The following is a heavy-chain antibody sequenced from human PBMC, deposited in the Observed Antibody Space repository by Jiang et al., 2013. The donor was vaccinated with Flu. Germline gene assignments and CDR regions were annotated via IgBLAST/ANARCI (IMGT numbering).Heavy chain of an antibody. CDR1: GYTFTGYF. D-gene: IGHD3-16*02. CDR3: ARVLLRLGELSFDY. CDR2: INPNSGNT. J-gene: IGHJ4*02. V-gene: IGHV1-2*02. Sequence: SGAEVKKPGASVKVSCKASGYTFTGYFIHWVRQAPGQGLEWMGRINPNSGNTNYAQKFQGRVTMTTDTSTSTAYMELRSLRSDDTAVYYCARVLLRLGELSFDYWGQGTLVTVSS.